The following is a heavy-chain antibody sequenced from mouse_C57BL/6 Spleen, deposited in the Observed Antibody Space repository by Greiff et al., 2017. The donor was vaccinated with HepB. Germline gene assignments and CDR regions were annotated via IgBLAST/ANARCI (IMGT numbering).Heavy chain of an antibody. J-gene: IGHJ1*03. Sequence: VQLQESGPELVKPGASVKISCKASGYSFSSSWMNWVKQRPGWGLGWIGRIYPGGGDTNYNAKFKGKATLAADKSSSTAYMQLSSLTSEDSAVYYWARRENGKYGNYRGKGTTLAVAS. CDR2: IYPGGGDT. V-gene: IGHV1-82*01. CDR1: GYSFSSSW. D-gene: IGHD2-10*02. CDR3: ARRENGKYGNY.